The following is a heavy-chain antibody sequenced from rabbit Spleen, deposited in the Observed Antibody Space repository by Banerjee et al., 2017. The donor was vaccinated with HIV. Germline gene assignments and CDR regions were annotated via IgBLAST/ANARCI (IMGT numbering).Heavy chain of an antibody. J-gene: IGHJ6*01. CDR1: GFPFSEKAV. CDR2: IDAGSSGFT. CDR3: ARDTGSSFSSYGMDL. Sequence: QEQLVESGGGLVKPGASLTLTCKASGFPFSEKAVMCWVRQAPGKGLEWIACIDAGSSGFTYSATWAKGRFTISKTSSTTVTLQMTSLTVADTATYFCARDTGSSFSSYGMDLWGPGTLVTVS. V-gene: IGHV1S45*01. D-gene: IGHD8-1*01.